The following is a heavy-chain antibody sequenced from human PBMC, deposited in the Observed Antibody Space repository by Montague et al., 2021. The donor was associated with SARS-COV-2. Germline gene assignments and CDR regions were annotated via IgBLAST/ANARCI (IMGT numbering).Heavy chain of an antibody. J-gene: IGHJ5*02. Sequence: SETLSLTCTVSGGSISSYYWSWIRQPPGKGLEWIGYIYYSGRTNYNPSXXSRVTISVDTSKNQFSLKLSSVTAADTAVYYCARASLGYCSGGRCYVGFDPWGQGTLVTVSS. CDR1: GGSISSYY. CDR3: ARASLGYCSGGRCYVGFDP. V-gene: IGHV4-59*01. CDR2: IYYSGRT. D-gene: IGHD2-15*01.